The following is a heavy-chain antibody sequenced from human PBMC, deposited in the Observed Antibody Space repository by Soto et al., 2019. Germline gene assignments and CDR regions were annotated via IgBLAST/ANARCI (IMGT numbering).Heavy chain of an antibody. CDR1: GGTFSSYA. V-gene: IGHV1-69*13. Sequence: SVKVSCKASGGTFSSYAISWVRQAPGQGLEWMGGIIPIFGTANYAQKFQGRVTITADESTSTAYMELSSLRSEDTAVYYCARGEDHNSWFDPWGQGTLVTVSS. CDR2: IIPIFGTA. CDR3: ARGEDHNSWFDP. J-gene: IGHJ5*02.